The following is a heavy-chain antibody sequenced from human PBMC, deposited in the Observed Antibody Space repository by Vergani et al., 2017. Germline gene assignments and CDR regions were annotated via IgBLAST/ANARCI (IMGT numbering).Heavy chain of an antibody. Sequence: QVQLQESGPGLVKPSETLSLTCTVSGGSISSYYWTWIRQPPGKGLERIGYIYYSGSTRYNPSLKSRVTISVDTSKNQFSVKLSSVTAADTALYYCARQDRSSSFHFDYWGQGTLVTVSS. CDR1: GGSISSYY. CDR3: ARQDRSSSFHFDY. D-gene: IGHD6-13*01. CDR2: IYYSGST. V-gene: IGHV4-59*08. J-gene: IGHJ4*02.